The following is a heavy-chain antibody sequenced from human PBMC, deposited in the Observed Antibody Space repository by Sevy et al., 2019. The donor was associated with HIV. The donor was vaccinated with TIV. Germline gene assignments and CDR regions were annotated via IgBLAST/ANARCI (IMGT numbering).Heavy chain of an antibody. CDR3: ARLGKVVPDYGMDV. J-gene: IGHJ6*02. CDR1: GYTFTGYH. V-gene: IGHV1-2*02. D-gene: IGHD2-15*01. Sequence: ASVKVSCKASGYTFTGYHLHWVRQAPGQGPEWMGWMNPNTGDTNYAQKFQGRVTMTRETSLSTAYMELSRLRSDDTAVYYCARLGKVVPDYGMDVWGQGTTVTVSS. CDR2: MNPNTGDT.